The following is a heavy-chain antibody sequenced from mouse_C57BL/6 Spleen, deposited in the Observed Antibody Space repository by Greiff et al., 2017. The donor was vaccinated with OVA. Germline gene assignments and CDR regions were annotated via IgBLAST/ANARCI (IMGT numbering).Heavy chain of an antibody. J-gene: IGHJ1*03. D-gene: IGHD2-5*01. Sequence: QVQLQQPGAELVKPGASVKMSCKASGYTFTSYWITWVKQRPGQGLEWIGDIYPGSGSTNYTEKFKSKATLTVDTSSSTAYMQLSSLTSEDSAVYYCARSRAYDSNYEDFDVWGTGTTVTVSS. CDR3: ARSRAYDSNYEDFDV. V-gene: IGHV1-55*01. CDR2: IYPGSGST. CDR1: GYTFTSYW.